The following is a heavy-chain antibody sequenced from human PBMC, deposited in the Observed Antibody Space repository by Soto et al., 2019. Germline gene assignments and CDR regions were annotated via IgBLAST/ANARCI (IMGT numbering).Heavy chain of an antibody. CDR1: GFTFSSYA. CDR2: ISGSGGST. J-gene: IGHJ4*02. D-gene: IGHD1-1*01. Sequence: GGSLRLSCAASGFTFSSYAMSWVRQAPGKGLEWVSAISGSGGSTYYADSVKGRFTISRDNSKNTLYPQMNSLRAEDTAVYYCAKMEAGTGPFTYFDYWGQGTLVTVSS. V-gene: IGHV3-23*01. CDR3: AKMEAGTGPFTYFDY.